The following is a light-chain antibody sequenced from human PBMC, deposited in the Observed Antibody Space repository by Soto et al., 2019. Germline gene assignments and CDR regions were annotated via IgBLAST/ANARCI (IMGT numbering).Light chain of an antibody. CDR1: QYISSW. Sequence: DIQMTQSPSTLSASAGDRVTLTCRASQYISSWLAWYQQKPGQAPNLLIYKTSTTNTGVPSRFSGSGSGTEFTLTISRVQPDDFATYYCQQYDNASLTFGQGTKVEIK. V-gene: IGKV1-5*03. J-gene: IGKJ1*01. CDR3: QQYDNASLT. CDR2: KTS.